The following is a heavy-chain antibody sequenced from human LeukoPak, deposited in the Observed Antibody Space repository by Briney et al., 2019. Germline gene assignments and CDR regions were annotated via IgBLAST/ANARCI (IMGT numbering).Heavy chain of an antibody. CDR1: GGSFSGYY. Sequence: PSETLSLTCAVYGGSFSGYYWSWIRQPPGKGLKWIGEINHSGSTNYNPSLKSRVTISVDTSKNQFSLKLSSVTAADTAVYYCASTSSGWPLYGMDVWGQGTTVTVSS. J-gene: IGHJ6*02. CDR2: INHSGST. V-gene: IGHV4-34*01. CDR3: ASTSSGWPLYGMDV. D-gene: IGHD6-19*01.